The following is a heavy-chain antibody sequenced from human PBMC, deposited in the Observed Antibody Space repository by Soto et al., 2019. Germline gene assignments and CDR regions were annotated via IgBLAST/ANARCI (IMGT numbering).Heavy chain of an antibody. J-gene: IGHJ4*02. V-gene: IGHV3-23*01. CDR3: ASHILAYYDSSGYYYDY. CDR2: ISGSGGST. Sequence: PGGSLRLSCAASGFTFSSYAMSWVRQAPGKGLEWVSAISGSGGSTYYADSVKSRFTISRDNSKNTLYLQMNSLRAEDTAVYYCASHILAYYDSSGYYYDYWGQGTLVTVS. CDR1: GFTFSSYA. D-gene: IGHD3-22*01.